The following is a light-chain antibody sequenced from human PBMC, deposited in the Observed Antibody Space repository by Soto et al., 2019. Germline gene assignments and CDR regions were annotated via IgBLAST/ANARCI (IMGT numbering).Light chain of an antibody. CDR2: RND. CDR3: ASWHDSLSALV. Sequence: QSVLTQPPSASGTPGQRVTISCSGSSSNIESNYVYWYQQLPGSAPKLLIYRNDQRPSGVPDRFSGSKSGTSASLAISGLRSEDEADYYCASWHDSLSALVFGGGTKLTVL. J-gene: IGLJ3*02. V-gene: IGLV1-47*01. CDR1: SSNIESNY.